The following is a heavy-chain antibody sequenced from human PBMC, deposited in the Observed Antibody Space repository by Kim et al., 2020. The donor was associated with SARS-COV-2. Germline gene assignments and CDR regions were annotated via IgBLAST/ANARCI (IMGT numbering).Heavy chain of an antibody. Sequence: GGSLRLSCAASGFTFSSYGMHWVRQAPGKGLEWVAVIWYDGSNKYYADSVKGRFTISRDNSKNTLYLQMNSLRAEDTAVYYCASTPTNGAAAPLGIWGQGTMVTVSS. CDR2: IWYDGSNK. CDR1: GFTFSSYG. J-gene: IGHJ3*02. CDR3: ASTPTNGAAAPLGI. D-gene: IGHD6-13*01. V-gene: IGHV3-33*01.